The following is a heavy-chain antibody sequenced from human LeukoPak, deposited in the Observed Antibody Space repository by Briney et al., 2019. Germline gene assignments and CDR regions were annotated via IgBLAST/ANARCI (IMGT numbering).Heavy chain of an antibody. V-gene: IGHV3-23*01. CDR3: AKGGNGDYIDY. CDR1: TFTFKRYA. Sequence: PGGSLRLSCAASTFTFKRYAMSWVRQAPGKGLEWVSAITGSGGTTYYADSVKGRFTIYRVNSKNTLYLQMNSLRAEDTAVYFCAKGGNGDYIDYWGQGTLVTVSS. D-gene: IGHD4-17*01. CDR2: ITGSGGTT. J-gene: IGHJ4*02.